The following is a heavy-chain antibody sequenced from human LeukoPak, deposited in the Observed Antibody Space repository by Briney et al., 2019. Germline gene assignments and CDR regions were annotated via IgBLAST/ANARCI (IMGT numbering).Heavy chain of an antibody. CDR3: AKDGWDPQVR. V-gene: IGHV4-38-2*02. J-gene: IGHJ4*02. CDR1: GYSISSGYY. D-gene: IGHD1-26*01. CDR2: IYHSGST. Sequence: KPSETLSLTCTVSGYSISSGYYWGWIRQPPGKGLEWIGSIYHSGSTYYNPSLKSRVTISVDTSKNQFSLKLSSVTAADTAVYYCAKDGWDPQVRGGQGTLVTVSS.